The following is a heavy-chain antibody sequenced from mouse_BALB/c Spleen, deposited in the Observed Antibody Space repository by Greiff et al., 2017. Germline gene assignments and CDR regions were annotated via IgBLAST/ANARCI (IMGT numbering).Heavy chain of an antibody. Sequence: EVQGVESGGGLVQPGGSLKLSCAASGFTFSSYTMSWVRQTPEKRLEWVAYISNGGGSTYYPDTVKGRFTISRDNAKNTLYLQMSSLKSEDTAMYYCARHPEAEYYFDYWGQGTTLTVSS. V-gene: IGHV5-12-2*01. CDR3: ARHPEAEYYFDY. D-gene: IGHD6-1*01. CDR1: GFTFSSYT. J-gene: IGHJ2*01. CDR2: ISNGGGST.